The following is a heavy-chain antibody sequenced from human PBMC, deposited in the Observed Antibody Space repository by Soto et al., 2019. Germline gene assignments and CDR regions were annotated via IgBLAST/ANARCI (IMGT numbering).Heavy chain of an antibody. J-gene: IGHJ3*02. V-gene: IGHV1-69*01. CDR1: GGTFSSYA. CDR3: ARDVRSGYCSSTSCYGRANDAFDI. D-gene: IGHD2-2*01. Sequence: QVQLVQSGAEVKKPGSSVKVSCKASGGTFSSYAISWVRQAPGQGLEWMGGIIPIFGTANYAQKFQGRVTITADESTSTAYMELSSLRSEDTAVYHCARDVRSGYCSSTSCYGRANDAFDIWGQGTMVTVSS. CDR2: IIPIFGTA.